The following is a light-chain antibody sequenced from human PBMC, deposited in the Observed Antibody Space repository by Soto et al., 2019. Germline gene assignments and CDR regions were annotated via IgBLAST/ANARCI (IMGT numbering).Light chain of an antibody. CDR3: QHYGSSPPTYT. CDR1: QSVSSSY. CDR2: GAS. V-gene: IGKV3-20*01. J-gene: IGKJ2*01. Sequence: EIVLTQSPGTLSLSPGERATLSCRASQSVSSSYLAWYQQKPGQAPRLLMYGASGRATDIPDRFSGSGSGTDYTLTISRLEPEDFAAYYCQHYGSSPPTYTFGQGTKLEIK.